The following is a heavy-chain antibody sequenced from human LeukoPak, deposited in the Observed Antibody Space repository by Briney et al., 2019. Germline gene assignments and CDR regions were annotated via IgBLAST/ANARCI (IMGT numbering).Heavy chain of an antibody. Sequence: PSETLSLTCTVSGGSISSYYWSWIRQPPGKGLEWIGYIYYSGSTNYNPSLKSRVTISVDTSKNQFSLKLSSVTAAGTAVYYCARGYGSDLPPDYWGQGTLVTVSS. CDR2: IYYSGST. J-gene: IGHJ4*02. CDR3: ARGYGSDLPPDY. CDR1: GGSISSYY. D-gene: IGHD3-10*01. V-gene: IGHV4-59*01.